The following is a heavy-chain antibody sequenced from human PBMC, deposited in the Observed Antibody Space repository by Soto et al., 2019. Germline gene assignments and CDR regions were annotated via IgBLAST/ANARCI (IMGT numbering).Heavy chain of an antibody. CDR3: ARGGWKLFDY. D-gene: IGHD6-19*01. V-gene: IGHV4-59*01. CDR2: FYYSGST. Sequence: QVQLQESGPGLVKPSETLSLTCTVSGGSISSYYWSWIRQPSGKGLEWIGYFYYSGSTNYNPSLKSRVTISVDTSKNQFSLKLSSVTAADTAVYYCARGGWKLFDYWGQGTLVTVSS. CDR1: GGSISSYY. J-gene: IGHJ4*02.